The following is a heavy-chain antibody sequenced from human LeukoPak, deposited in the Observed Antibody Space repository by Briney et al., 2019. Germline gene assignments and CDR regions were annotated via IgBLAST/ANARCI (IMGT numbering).Heavy chain of an antibody. CDR1: GGTFSSCA. CDR3: ARGRGICSSTSCYTNFQH. J-gene: IGHJ1*01. CDR2: MIPIFGTA. D-gene: IGHD2-2*02. V-gene: IGHV1-69*01. Sequence: SVKVSCKASGGTFSSCAISWVRQAPGQGLEWMGGMIPIFGTANYAQKFQGRVTITADESTSTAYMELSSLRSEDTAVYYCARGRGICSSTSCYTNFQHWGQGTLVTVSS.